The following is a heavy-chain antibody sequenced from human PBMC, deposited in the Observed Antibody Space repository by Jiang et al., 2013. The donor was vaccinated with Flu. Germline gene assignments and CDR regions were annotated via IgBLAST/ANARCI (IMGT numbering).Heavy chain of an antibody. Sequence: LLKPSETLSLTCTVSGGSISSSSYYWGWIRQPPGKGLEWIGSIYYSGSTYYNPSLKSRVTISVDTSKNQFSLKLSSVTAADTAVYYCASSGLRSNYYSGSPIFAFDIWGQGTMVTVSS. J-gene: IGHJ3*02. V-gene: IGHV4-39*01. CDR3: ASSGLRSNYYSGSPIFAFDI. CDR2: IYYSGST. D-gene: IGHD1-26*01. CDR1: GGSISSSSYY.